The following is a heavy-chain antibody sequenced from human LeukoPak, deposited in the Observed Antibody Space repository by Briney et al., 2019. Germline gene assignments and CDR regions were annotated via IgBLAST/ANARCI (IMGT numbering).Heavy chain of an antibody. V-gene: IGHV6-1*01. J-gene: IGHJ5*01. CDR2: TYYRSKWYS. Sequence: SQTLSLTCAISGDSVSSNSAAWNWIRQSPSRGLEWLGRTYYRSKWYSDYAVSVKSRITVNPHTSRNRFSLQLNSITPEDTAVYYCARAEYRAVAATFDSWGQGTLVTVSS. CDR1: GDSVSSNSAA. D-gene: IGHD6-19*01. CDR3: ARAEYRAVAATFDS.